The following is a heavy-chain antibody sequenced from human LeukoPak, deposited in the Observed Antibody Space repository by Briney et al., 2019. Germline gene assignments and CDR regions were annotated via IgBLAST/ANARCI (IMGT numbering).Heavy chain of an antibody. CDR1: GGSISSYY. D-gene: IGHD6-13*01. Sequence: SETLSLTCTVSGGSISSYYWSWIRQPPGKGLEWIGYIYYSGSTYYNPSLKSRVTISVDTSKNQFSLKLSSVTAADTAVYYCARGGYSSSWKYYFDYWGQGTLVTVSS. CDR3: ARGGYSSSWKYYFDY. V-gene: IGHV4-59*01. CDR2: IYYSGST. J-gene: IGHJ4*02.